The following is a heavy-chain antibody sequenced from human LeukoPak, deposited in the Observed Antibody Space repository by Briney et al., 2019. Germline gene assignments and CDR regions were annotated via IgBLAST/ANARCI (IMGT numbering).Heavy chain of an antibody. D-gene: IGHD3-9*01. CDR3: AKDMRFDWTPYYFDY. J-gene: IGHJ4*02. Sequence: GGSLSLSCAASGFTFSSYAMSWVRQAPGKGLEWVSAISGSGGSTYYADSVKGRFTISRDNSKNTLYLQMNSLRAEDTAVYYCAKDMRFDWTPYYFDYWGQGTLVTVSS. V-gene: IGHV3-23*01. CDR2: ISGSGGST. CDR1: GFTFSSYA.